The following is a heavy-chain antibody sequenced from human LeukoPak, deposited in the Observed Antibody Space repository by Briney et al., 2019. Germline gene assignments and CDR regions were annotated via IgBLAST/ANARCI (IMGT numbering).Heavy chain of an antibody. CDR1: GFIFSTYS. CDR3: ARVVAAAGYYYYYYMVV. J-gene: IGHJ6*03. V-gene: IGHV3-7*03. D-gene: IGHD6-13*01. Sequence: GGSLRLSREASGFIFSTYSMSWVRQAPGKGLEWVANINRDGTDKNYVDSVKGRFTLSRDYAKNSLYLQMNSLRAEDTALYYCARVVAAAGYYYYYYMVVWGKGITVSVSS. CDR2: INRDGTDK.